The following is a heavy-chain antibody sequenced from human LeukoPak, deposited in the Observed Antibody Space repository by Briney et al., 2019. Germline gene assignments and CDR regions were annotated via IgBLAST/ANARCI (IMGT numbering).Heavy chain of an antibody. CDR1: GFTFSSYW. V-gene: IGHV3-74*01. CDR2: INSDGSST. Sequence: PGGSLRLSCAASGFTFSSYWMHWVRQAPGKGLVWVSRINSDGSSTSYADSVKGRCTISRDNAKNTLYLQMNSLRAEDTAVYYCARDNRLSAYAMEDAFDIWGQGTMVTVSS. J-gene: IGHJ3*02. D-gene: IGHD5-18*01. CDR3: ARDNRLSAYAMEDAFDI.